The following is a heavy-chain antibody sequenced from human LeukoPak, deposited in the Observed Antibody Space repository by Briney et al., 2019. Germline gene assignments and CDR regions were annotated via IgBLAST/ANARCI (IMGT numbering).Heavy chain of an antibody. CDR1: GGSISSYY. D-gene: IGHD1-1*01. J-gene: IGHJ5*02. CDR3: ARRKGYVGWFDP. CDR2: INHSGST. V-gene: IGHV4-34*01. Sequence: SETLSLTCTVSGGSISSYYWSWIRPPPGKGLEWIGEINHSGSTNYNPSLKSRVTISVDTSKNQFSLKLSSVTAADTAVYYCARRKGYVGWFDPWGQGTLVTVSS.